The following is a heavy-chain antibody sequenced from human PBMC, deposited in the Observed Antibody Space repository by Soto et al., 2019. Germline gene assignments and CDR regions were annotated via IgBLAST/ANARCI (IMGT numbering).Heavy chain of an antibody. Sequence: PGGSLRLSCAASGFTFSSYAMSWVRQAPGKGLEWVSAISGSSGSTYYADSVKGRFTISRDNSKNTLYLQMNSLRAEDTAVYYCAKVVYDILTGYYKPPWYFDYWGQGTLVTVSS. CDR3: AKVVYDILTGYYKPPWYFDY. D-gene: IGHD3-9*01. J-gene: IGHJ4*02. CDR1: GFTFSSYA. V-gene: IGHV3-23*01. CDR2: ISGSSGST.